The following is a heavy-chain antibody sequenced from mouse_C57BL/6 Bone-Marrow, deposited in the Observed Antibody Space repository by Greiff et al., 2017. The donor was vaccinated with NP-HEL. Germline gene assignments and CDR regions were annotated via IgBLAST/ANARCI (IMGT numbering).Heavy chain of an antibody. J-gene: IGHJ4*01. CDR1: GFTFTDYY. Sequence: EVQLVESGGGLVQPGGSLSLSCAASGFTFTDYYMSWVRQPPGKALEWLGFIRNKANGYTTEYSVSVKGRFTISRDNSQSILYLQMNALRAEDSATYCCASSRYYAMDYWGQGTSVTVSS. CDR3: ASSRYYAMDY. V-gene: IGHV7-3*01. CDR2: IRNKANGYTT.